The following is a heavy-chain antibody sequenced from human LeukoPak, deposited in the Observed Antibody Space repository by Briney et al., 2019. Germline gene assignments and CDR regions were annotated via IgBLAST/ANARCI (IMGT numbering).Heavy chain of an antibody. CDR1: AGSISSYY. CDR3: ARGGRTGTTSPLFDY. J-gene: IGHJ4*02. D-gene: IGHD1-14*01. Sequence: SETLSLTCTVSAGSISSYYWTWIRQPPGKGLEWIGYIYYSGSTNYNPSLKSRVAISLDTSKNQFSLKLSSVTAADTAVYYCARGGRTGTTSPLFDYWGQGTLVTVSS. V-gene: IGHV4-59*01. CDR2: IYYSGST.